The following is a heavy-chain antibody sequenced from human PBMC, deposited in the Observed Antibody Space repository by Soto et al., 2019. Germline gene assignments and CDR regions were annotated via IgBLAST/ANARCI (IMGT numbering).Heavy chain of an antibody. CDR1: GYTFIRYG. CDR3: ARVGYGGSSQGALDI. CDR2: ISTSNGNT. J-gene: IGHJ3*02. D-gene: IGHD2-15*01. V-gene: IGHV1-18*01. Sequence: QVQLVQSGAEVKKPGASMKVSCKASGYTFIRYGISWVRQAPGQGLEWMGWISTSNGNTNYAQKLQGRFTMTTDTSTSTAYMELRSLRSDDTAVYCCARVGYGGSSQGALDIWGQGTMVTVSS.